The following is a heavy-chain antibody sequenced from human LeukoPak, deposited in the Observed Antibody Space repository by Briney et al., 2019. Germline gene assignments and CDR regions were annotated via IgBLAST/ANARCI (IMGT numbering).Heavy chain of an antibody. CDR1: GFTFSSYA. D-gene: IGHD6-19*01. V-gene: IGHV3-23*01. Sequence: GGSLRLYCAASGFTFSSYAMSWVRQAPGKGLEWVSAISGSGGSTYYADSVKGRFTISRDNSKNTLYLQMNSLRAEDTAVYYCAKGPVAGSDYYYYYGMDVWGQGTTVTVSS. CDR3: AKGPVAGSDYYYYYGMDV. J-gene: IGHJ6*02. CDR2: ISGSGGST.